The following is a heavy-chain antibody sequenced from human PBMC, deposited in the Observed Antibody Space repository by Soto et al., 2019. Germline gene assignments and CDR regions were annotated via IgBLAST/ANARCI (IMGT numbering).Heavy chain of an antibody. Sequence: SQTLSLTCPIYGDSVASNSAAWNWIGQSPSRGLEWLGRTYYRSKWYNDYAVSVKIRIIINPDTSKNQFSLQLNSVTPEDTDVYYCARGGLGRITIFGVVIQNPRLGSMDVWVQGTTVTVSS. CDR1: GDSVASNSAA. J-gene: IGHJ6*02. V-gene: IGHV6-1*01. D-gene: IGHD3-3*01. CDR2: TYYRSKWYN. CDR3: ARGGLGRITIFGVVIQNPRLGSMDV.